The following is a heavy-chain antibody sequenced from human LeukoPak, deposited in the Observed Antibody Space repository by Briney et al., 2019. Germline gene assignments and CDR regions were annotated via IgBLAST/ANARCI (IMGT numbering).Heavy chain of an antibody. V-gene: IGHV3-33*01. CDR2: IWYDGSNK. D-gene: IGHD3-16*01. J-gene: IGHJ4*02. CDR1: GFTFSNNG. CDR3: ARDYGDYFDY. Sequence: GGPLRLSCTASGFTFSNNGMHWVRQAPGKGLEWVAVIWYDGSNKYYADSVKGRFTISRDNSKNTLSLQMNSLRAEDTAVYYCARDYGDYFDYWGQGTLVTVSS.